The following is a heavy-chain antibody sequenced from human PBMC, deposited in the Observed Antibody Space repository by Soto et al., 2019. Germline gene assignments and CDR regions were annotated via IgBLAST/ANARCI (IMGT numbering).Heavy chain of an antibody. J-gene: IGHJ4*02. V-gene: IGHV6-1*01. CDR1: GDSVSSNRAA. CDR2: TYYRSKWYD. CDR3: ASVVEASTDYRGNNDY. Sequence: SQTLSLTCAISGDSVSSNRAAWNWIRQSPSRGLEWLGRTYYRSKWYDDYAVSVKSRITINPDTSKNQFSLHLNSVTPEDTAVYYCASVVEASTDYRGNNDYWSRGTLVTGSS. D-gene: IGHD2-2*01.